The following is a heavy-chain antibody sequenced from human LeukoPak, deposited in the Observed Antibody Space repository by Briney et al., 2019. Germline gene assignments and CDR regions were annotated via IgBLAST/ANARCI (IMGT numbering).Heavy chain of an antibody. D-gene: IGHD2-2*01. V-gene: IGHV1-69*13. Sequence: SVKVSCKASGGTFSSYAISWVRQAPGQGLEWMGGIIPIFGTANYAQKFQGRVTITADESTSTAYMELSSLRSEDTAVYCCARDLGLVVPAAHTGWFDPWGQGTLVTVSS. J-gene: IGHJ5*02. CDR1: GGTFSSYA. CDR3: ARDLGLVVPAAHTGWFDP. CDR2: IIPIFGTA.